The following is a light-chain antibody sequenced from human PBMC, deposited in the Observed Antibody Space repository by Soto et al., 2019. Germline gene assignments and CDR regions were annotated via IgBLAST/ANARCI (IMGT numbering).Light chain of an antibody. CDR1: QSVSSSY. J-gene: IGKJ1*01. CDR3: QQYGSSFWT. CDR2: GAS. V-gene: IGKV3-20*01. Sequence: EIVLTQYPGTLSLSPGERATLSCRASQSVSSSYLAWYQQKPGQAPRLLIYGASSRATGIPDRFSGSGSGTDFTLTISRLEPEDFAVYYCQQYGSSFWTFGQGTKVEIK.